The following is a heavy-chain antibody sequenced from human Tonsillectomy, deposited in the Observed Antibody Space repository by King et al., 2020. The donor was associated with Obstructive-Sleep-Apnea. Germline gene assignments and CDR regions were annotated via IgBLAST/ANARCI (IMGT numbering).Heavy chain of an antibody. CDR3: ARLVGGVDV. Sequence: VQLQQWGAGLLKPSETLSLTCAVYGESFSGYYWSWIRQPPEKGLEWIGEINHSGSTNYNPALKSRVTISVDTSKNQFSLKLSSVTAAATAVYYCARLVGGVDVWGQGTTVTVSS. CDR1: GESFSGYY. J-gene: IGHJ6*02. V-gene: IGHV4-34*01. D-gene: IGHD2-15*01. CDR2: INHSGST.